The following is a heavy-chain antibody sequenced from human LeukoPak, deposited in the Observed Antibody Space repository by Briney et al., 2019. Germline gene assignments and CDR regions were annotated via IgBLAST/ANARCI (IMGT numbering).Heavy chain of an antibody. J-gene: IGHJ6*02. CDR1: GFTFSDYY. CDR2: IDRSGDMV. V-gene: IGHV3-11*01. CDR3: GLSSINPSYYDGIDV. Sequence: GGSLRLSCAASGFTFSDYYMTWIRQAPGQGLDCVSYIDRSGDMVVYADSVKGRFTMSRDNAKNSLHLQMNSLRPEDSAVYYCGLSSINPSYYDGIDVWGRGTTVSVSS. D-gene: IGHD3-3*02.